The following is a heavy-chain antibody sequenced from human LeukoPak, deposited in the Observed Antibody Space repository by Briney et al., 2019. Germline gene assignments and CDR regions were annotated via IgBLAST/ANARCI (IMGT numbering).Heavy chain of an antibody. V-gene: IGHV3-21*01. CDR1: GFTFSTYS. J-gene: IGHJ4*02. Sequence: GGSLRLSCAASGFTFSTYSMNWVRQAPGKGLEWVSSISSSSSYIYYADSVKGRFTIPRDNAKNSLYLQMNSLRAEDTAVYYCARVRPEVWSPDFWGQGTLVTVS. CDR2: ISSSSSYI. D-gene: IGHD2-8*02. CDR3: ARVRPEVWSPDF.